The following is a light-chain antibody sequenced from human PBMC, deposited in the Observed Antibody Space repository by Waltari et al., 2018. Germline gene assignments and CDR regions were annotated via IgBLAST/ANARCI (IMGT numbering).Light chain of an antibody. CDR2: AAS. V-gene: IGKV3-20*01. J-gene: IGKJ1*01. Sequence: VLTQSPGTLSLSPGETATLSCRVSQSISKYLVWYQQRPGHAPRRLIYAASTRATGVPDRFSGSGYGTDFTLTISRLEPEDFAVYYCQNHERLPATFGQGTKVEIK. CDR3: QNHERLPAT. CDR1: QSISKY.